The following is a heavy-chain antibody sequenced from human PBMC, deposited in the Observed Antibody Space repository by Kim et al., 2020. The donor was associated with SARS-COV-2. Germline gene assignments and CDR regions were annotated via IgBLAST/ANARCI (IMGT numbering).Heavy chain of an antibody. CDR1: GFTFSSYA. V-gene: IGHV3-30*04. Sequence: GGSLRLSCAASGFTFSSYAMHWVRQAPGKGLEWVAVISYDGSNKYYADSVKGRFTISRDNSKNTLYLQMNSLRAEDTAVYYCARGDLITMVRGVSIDYWGQGTLVTVSS. CDR3: ARGDLITMVRGVSIDY. J-gene: IGHJ4*02. CDR2: ISYDGSNK. D-gene: IGHD3-10*01.